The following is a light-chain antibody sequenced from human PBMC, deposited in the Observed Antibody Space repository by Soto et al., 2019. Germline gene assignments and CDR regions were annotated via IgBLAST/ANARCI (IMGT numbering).Light chain of an antibody. CDR2: DAS. CDR1: QSVSNNY. Sequence: EDVLTQSPGTLSLSPGERATLSCRASQSVSNNYLGWFQQKPGQTPRLLIFDASNRTTGIPDRFSGSESGTDFTLTISRLEPEESALYYCQQYANSPLTFGGGTRVEI. V-gene: IGKV3-20*01. CDR3: QQYANSPLT. J-gene: IGKJ4*01.